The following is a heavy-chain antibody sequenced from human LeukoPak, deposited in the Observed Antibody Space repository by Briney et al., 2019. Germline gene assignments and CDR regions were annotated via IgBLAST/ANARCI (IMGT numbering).Heavy chain of an antibody. D-gene: IGHD5-18*01. Sequence: PSETLSLTCTVSGGSISSYYWSWIRQPPGKGLEWIGYIYYSGSTNYNPSLKSRVTISVDTSKNQFSLKLSSVTAADTAVYYCARRRRGYSYGPALGTMDVWGKGTTVTISS. V-gene: IGHV4-59*01. CDR2: IYYSGST. CDR3: ARRRRGYSYGPALGTMDV. CDR1: GGSISSYY. J-gene: IGHJ6*03.